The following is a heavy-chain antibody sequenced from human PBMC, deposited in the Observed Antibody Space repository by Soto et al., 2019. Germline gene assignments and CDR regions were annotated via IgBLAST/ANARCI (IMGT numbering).Heavy chain of an antibody. CDR3: ARLGGSNSGSGGYYYYYYGMDV. J-gene: IGHJ6*02. CDR2: IYPGDSDT. V-gene: IGHV5-51*01. CDR1: GYSFTSYW. D-gene: IGHD3-10*01. Sequence: PGESLKISCKGSGYSFTSYWIGWVRQMPGKGLEWMGIIYPGDSDTRYSPSFQGQVTISADKSISTAYLQWSSLKASDTAMYYCARLGGSNSGSGGYYYYYYGMDVWGQGTTVTVSS.